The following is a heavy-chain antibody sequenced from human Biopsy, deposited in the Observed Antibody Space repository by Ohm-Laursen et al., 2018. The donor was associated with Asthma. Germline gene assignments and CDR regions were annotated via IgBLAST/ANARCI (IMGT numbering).Heavy chain of an antibody. Sequence: GTLSLTCTVSGVSISSDYWSWIRPPPGKGLEWIGHIYYSGSTNYQPSLKSRVTISVDTSKNQFPLKLRSVTAADAAVYYCARGISRVTGLFDHFDSWGQGTLVTVSS. J-gene: IGHJ4*02. V-gene: IGHV4-59*01. CDR1: GVSISSDY. CDR3: ARGISRVTGLFDHFDS. CDR2: IYYSGST. D-gene: IGHD2-21*02.